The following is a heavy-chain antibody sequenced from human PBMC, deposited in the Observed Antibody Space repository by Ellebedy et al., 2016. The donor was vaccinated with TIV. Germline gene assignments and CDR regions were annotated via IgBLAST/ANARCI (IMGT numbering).Heavy chain of an antibody. J-gene: IGHJ4*02. Sequence: GSLRLSXTVSGGSISTYYWSWIRQPPGKGLEWIGYIYYSGSTNYNPSLKSRVTISVDTSKNQFSLKLSSVTAADTAVYYCARLNYDFWSGYLFDYWGQGTLVTVSS. CDR1: GGSISTYY. V-gene: IGHV4-59*08. CDR2: IYYSGST. D-gene: IGHD3-3*01. CDR3: ARLNYDFWSGYLFDY.